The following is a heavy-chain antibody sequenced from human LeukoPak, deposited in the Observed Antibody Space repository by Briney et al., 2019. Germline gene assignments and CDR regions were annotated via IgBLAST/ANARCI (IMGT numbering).Heavy chain of an antibody. Sequence: SQTLSLTCAVSGGSISSGGYSWSWIRQPPGKGLEWIGYIYHSGSTYYNPSLKSRVTISVDRSKNQFSLKLSSVTAADTAVYYCARAHPYGDLLDCWGQGTLVTVSS. V-gene: IGHV4-30-2*01. CDR2: IYHSGST. D-gene: IGHD4-17*01. J-gene: IGHJ4*02. CDR1: GGSISSGGYS. CDR3: ARAHPYGDLLDC.